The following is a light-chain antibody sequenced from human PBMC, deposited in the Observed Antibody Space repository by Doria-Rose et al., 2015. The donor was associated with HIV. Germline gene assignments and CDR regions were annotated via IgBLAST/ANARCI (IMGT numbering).Light chain of an antibody. CDR2: KAS. CDR3: QQYNSYPWT. Sequence: TQSPSTLSASVGDRVTITCRASQSISSWLAWYQQKPGKAPKLLIYKASSLESGVPPRFSGSGSGTEFTLTISSLQPDDFATYYCQQYNSYPWTFGQGTKVEIK. J-gene: IGKJ1*01. CDR1: QSISSW. V-gene: IGKV1-5*03.